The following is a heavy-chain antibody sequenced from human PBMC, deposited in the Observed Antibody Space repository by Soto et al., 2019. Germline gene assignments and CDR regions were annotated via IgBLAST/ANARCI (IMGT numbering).Heavy chain of an antibody. Sequence: GGSLRLSCAAYGFIFSSYWMHWVRQAPGKGLVWVSRINSDGSSTSYADSVKGRFTISRDNAKNTLYLQMNSLRAEDTAVHYCARELPTAIRGGYYYSYGMDVWGQGTTVTVSS. CDR2: INSDGSST. D-gene: IGHD2-2*02. J-gene: IGHJ6*02. CDR3: ARELPTAIRGGYYYSYGMDV. CDR1: GFIFSSYW. V-gene: IGHV3-74*01.